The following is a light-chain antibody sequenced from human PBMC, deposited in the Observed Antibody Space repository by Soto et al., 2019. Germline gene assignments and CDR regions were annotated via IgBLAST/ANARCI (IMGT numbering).Light chain of an antibody. CDR1: QGISRW. Sequence: DIQMTQSPSFVSASVGDRVTITCRARQGISRWLAWDQQRPGKAPELLIYGASSLHSGVPSRFSGSGSGTDFTLTVSSLQPEDFAPYYCQQANSFPLTFGQGTRLEIK. V-gene: IGKV1-12*01. CDR3: QQANSFPLT. CDR2: GAS. J-gene: IGKJ5*01.